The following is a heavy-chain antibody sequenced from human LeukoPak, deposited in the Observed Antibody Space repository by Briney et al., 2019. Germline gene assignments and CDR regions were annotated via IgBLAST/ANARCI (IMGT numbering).Heavy chain of an antibody. CDR1: GFTLSSYA. Sequence: GGSLRLSCAASGFTLSSYAMSWVRQAPGKGLEWVSYISSSGSTIYYADSVKGRFTISRDNAKNSLYLQMNSLRAEDTAVYYCARTEVVTAPIDYWGQGTLVTVSS. CDR3: ARTEVVTAPIDY. CDR2: ISSSGSTI. V-gene: IGHV3-48*04. J-gene: IGHJ4*02. D-gene: IGHD2-21*02.